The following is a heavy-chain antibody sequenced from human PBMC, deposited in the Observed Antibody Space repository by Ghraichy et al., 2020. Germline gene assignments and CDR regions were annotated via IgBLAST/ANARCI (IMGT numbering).Heavy chain of an antibody. Sequence: SQTLSLTCTVSGGSISSYYWSWIRQPPGKGLEWIGYIYYSGSTNYNPSLKSRVTISVDTSKNQFSLKLSSVTAADTAVYYCARCGAARRGVDYWGQGTLVTVSS. J-gene: IGHJ4*02. V-gene: IGHV4-59*08. CDR1: GGSISSYY. D-gene: IGHD6-6*01. CDR2: IYYSGST. CDR3: ARCGAARRGVDY.